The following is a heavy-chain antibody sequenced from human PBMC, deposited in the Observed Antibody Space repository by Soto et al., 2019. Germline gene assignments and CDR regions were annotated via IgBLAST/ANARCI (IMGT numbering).Heavy chain of an antibody. CDR2: ISGSGGST. J-gene: IGHJ4*02. CDR1: GFTFSSYA. D-gene: IGHD3-22*01. V-gene: IGHV3-23*01. Sequence: PGGSLRLSCAASGFTFSSYAMIWVRQAPGKGLEWVSAISGSGGSTYYADSVKSRFTISRDNSKNTLYLQMNSLRAEDTAVYYCARVFVYYDSSAYYRGSFDYWGQGTLVTLSS. CDR3: ARVFVYYDSSAYYRGSFDY.